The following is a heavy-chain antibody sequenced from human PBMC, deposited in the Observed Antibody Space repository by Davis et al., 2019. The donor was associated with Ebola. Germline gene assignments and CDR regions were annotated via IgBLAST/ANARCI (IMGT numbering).Heavy chain of an antibody. Sequence: GESLKISCAASGFTFSDYYMTWIRQAPGRGLEWVSYIGYSGSTMYYADSVKGRFTISRDDAKNSVYLQMNSLRAEDAAVYYCTRVGYSSGWDYWGQGTLVTVSS. CDR3: TRVGYSSGWDY. CDR1: GFTFSDYY. V-gene: IGHV3-11*01. CDR2: IGYSGSTM. J-gene: IGHJ4*02. D-gene: IGHD6-19*01.